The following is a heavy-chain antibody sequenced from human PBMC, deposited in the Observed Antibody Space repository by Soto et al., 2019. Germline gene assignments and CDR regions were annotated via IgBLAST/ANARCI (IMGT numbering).Heavy chain of an antibody. CDR3: ARGLEYYGMDV. CDR1: GYSISSDYY. V-gene: IGHV4-38-2*01. Sequence: SETLSLTCAVPGYSISSDYYWGWIRQPPGKGLEWIGSIFHSRSTYYNPSLKSRITISVDTSKNQFSLKLSSVTAADTAVYYCARGLEYYGMDVWGQGTTVTVSS. J-gene: IGHJ6*02. CDR2: IFHSRST.